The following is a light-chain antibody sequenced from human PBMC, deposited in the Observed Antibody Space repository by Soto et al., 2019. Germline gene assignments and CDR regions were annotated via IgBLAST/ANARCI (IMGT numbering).Light chain of an antibody. CDR1: QDISGH. CDR2: EAS. V-gene: IGKV1-27*01. Sequence: DIQVTQSPSSLSASVGDRVTITCRASQDISGHLAWYQQKPGKVPKLLIYEASTLQSGVPSRFSASGSGTDFTLTISSLQPEDVATYYCQKHNGTPRTFGQGTKVELK. CDR3: QKHNGTPRT. J-gene: IGKJ1*01.